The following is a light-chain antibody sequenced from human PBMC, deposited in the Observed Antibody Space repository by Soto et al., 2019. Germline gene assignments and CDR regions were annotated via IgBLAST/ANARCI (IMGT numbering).Light chain of an antibody. J-gene: IGLJ3*02. CDR2: EVS. CDR3: CSYAGSSTYWV. Sequence: QSVLTQPASVSGSPGQSITISCTGASSDVGSYNLVSWYQQHPGKAPKLMIYEVSKRPSGVSNRFSGSKSGNTASLTISGLQAEDEADSYCCSYAGSSTYWVFGGGTKVTVL. V-gene: IGLV2-23*02. CDR1: SSDVGSYNL.